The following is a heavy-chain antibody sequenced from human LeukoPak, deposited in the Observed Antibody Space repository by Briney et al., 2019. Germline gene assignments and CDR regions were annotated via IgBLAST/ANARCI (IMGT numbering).Heavy chain of an antibody. D-gene: IGHD1-26*01. Sequence: SEALSLTCTVSGGSISSSSYYWGWIRQPPGKGLEWIGSIYYSGSTYYNPSLKSRVTISVDTSKNQFSLKLSSVTAADTAVYYCARRVKKGPTIVGATRGFDYRGQGTLVTVSS. V-gene: IGHV4-39*01. CDR1: GGSISSSSYY. CDR2: IYYSGST. J-gene: IGHJ4*02. CDR3: ARRVKKGPTIVGATRGFDY.